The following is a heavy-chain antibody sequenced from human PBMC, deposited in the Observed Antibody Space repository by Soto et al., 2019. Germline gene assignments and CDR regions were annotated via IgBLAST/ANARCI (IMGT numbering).Heavy chain of an antibody. CDR2: INTDGLS. Sequence: SETLSLTCSFSGVSITSYYWSWIRQSAGGGLEWMGRINTDGLSTYSPSFKSRLTMSLDTSKNQVSLRLISVTAADTAVYFCARVPVAVAATEDYYGLDVWGQGTTVTFSS. D-gene: IGHD2-15*01. V-gene: IGHV4-4*07. CDR1: GVSITSYY. CDR3: ARVPVAVAATEDYYGLDV. J-gene: IGHJ6*02.